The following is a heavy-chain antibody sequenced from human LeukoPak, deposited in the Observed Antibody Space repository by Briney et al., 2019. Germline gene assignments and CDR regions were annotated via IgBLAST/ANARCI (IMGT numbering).Heavy chain of an antibody. CDR3: AKRVAEQSTSWYIDI. CDR2: IDGSGVTS. D-gene: IGHD6-19*01. Sequence: GGSLRLSCAASGYTYSSYTMLWVRQAPGKGLEWVSAIDGSGVTSFYGDSVKARFTISRDNSKNTLYLQMISLRAEDTALYYCAKRVAEQSTSWYIDIWGLGTMVTVSS. CDR1: GYTYSSYT. V-gene: IGHV3-23*02. J-gene: IGHJ3*02.